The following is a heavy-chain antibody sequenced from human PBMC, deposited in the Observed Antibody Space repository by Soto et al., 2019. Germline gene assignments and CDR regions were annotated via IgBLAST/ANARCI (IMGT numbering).Heavy chain of an antibody. V-gene: IGHV4-59*01. Sequence: ETLSLTCTVSGGSISSYYWSWIRQPPGKGLEWIGYVHYSGSTSYNPSLKSRVTISADTSKNQLSLKLSSVTTADTAVYFCARASYCGANCYYYFDCWGQGILVTVSS. CDR3: ARASYCGANCYYYFDC. D-gene: IGHD2-21*01. CDR2: VHYSGST. CDR1: GGSISSYY. J-gene: IGHJ4*02.